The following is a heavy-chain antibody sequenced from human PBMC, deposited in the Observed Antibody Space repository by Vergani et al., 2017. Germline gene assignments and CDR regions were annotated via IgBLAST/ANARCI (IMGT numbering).Heavy chain of an antibody. Sequence: EVQLVESVGGLVQPGGSLRLSCAASGFTFSSYEMNWVRQAPGKGLEWVSYISSSGSTIYYADSVKGRFTISRDNAKNSLYLQMNSLRAEDTAVYYCARTYGSGSYDYWGQGTLVTVSS. D-gene: IGHD3-10*01. CDR2: ISSSGSTI. J-gene: IGHJ4*02. V-gene: IGHV3-48*03. CDR1: GFTFSSYE. CDR3: ARTYGSGSYDY.